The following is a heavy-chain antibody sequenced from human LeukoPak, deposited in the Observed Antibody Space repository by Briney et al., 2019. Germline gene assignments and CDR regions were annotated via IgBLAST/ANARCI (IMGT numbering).Heavy chain of an antibody. CDR1: GFTFDIYA. CDR3: ARDQLQHCSAGSCYVIDN. CDR2: VSYDGTNK. D-gene: IGHD2-15*01. J-gene: IGHJ4*02. Sequence: GGSLRLSCAASGFTFDIYAMHWVRQAPGKGLEWVAVVSYDGTNKYYADSVRGRFTISRDNSQNTLHLQMSSLRVADTAVYYCARDQLQHCSAGSCYVIDNWGPGTLVAVSS. V-gene: IGHV3-30*04.